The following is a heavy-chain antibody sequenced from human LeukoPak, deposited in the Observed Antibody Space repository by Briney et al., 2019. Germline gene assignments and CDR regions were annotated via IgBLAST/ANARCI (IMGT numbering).Heavy chain of an antibody. D-gene: IGHD4-17*01. J-gene: IGHJ6*03. CDR3: ARDWSTVTTKGSRNLYYYYYYMDV. V-gene: IGHV4-4*07. Sequence: PSETLSLTCTVSGGSISSYYWSWIRQPAGKGLEWIGRIYTSGSTNYNPSLKSRVTMSVDTSKNQFSLKLSSVTAADTAVYYCARDWSTVTTKGSRNLYYYYYYMDVWGKGTRSPSP. CDR1: GGSISSYY. CDR2: IYTSGST.